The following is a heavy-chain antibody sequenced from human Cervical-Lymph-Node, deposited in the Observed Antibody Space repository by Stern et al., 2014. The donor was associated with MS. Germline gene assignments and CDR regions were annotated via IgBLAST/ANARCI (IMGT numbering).Heavy chain of an antibody. D-gene: IGHD4-17*01. V-gene: IGHV1-69*06. Sequence: VQLVQSGAEVKKPGSSVNVSCKASGGTFTSFSINWVRQVPGQSLEWMGGIIPIFGTPTLAQKFQGRVTITADSSTSTVYMALNSLRSDDTAVYYCVLPSKVTTAAFDVWGRGTMVTVSS. J-gene: IGHJ3*01. CDR3: VLPSKVTTAAFDV. CDR2: IIPIFGTP. CDR1: GGTFTSFS.